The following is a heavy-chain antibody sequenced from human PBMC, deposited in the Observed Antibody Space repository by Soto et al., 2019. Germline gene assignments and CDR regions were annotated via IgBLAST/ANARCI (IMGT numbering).Heavy chain of an antibody. CDR2: ISLSGSTI. Sequence: EVQLVESGGGLIQPGGSLRLSCAASGFTFSAYSMNWVRQAPGRGLEWVSYISLSGSTIYFADSVKGRFTISRDNAKNSLYLRMHSLTAEDPAVYYCVRGPDSYDAWKEYGVPTVSPNCFDAWGQGTLVTVSS. D-gene: IGHD2-2*01. CDR3: VRGPDSYDAWKEYGVPTVSPNCFDA. V-gene: IGHV3-48*01. CDR1: GFTFSAYS. J-gene: IGHJ5*02.